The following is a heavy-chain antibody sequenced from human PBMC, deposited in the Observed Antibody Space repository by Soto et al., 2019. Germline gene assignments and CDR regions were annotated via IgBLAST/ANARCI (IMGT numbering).Heavy chain of an antibody. CDR1: GFIFSSCD. V-gene: IGHV3-30*09. J-gene: IGHJ4*02. CDR3: VQDRGPFGDGRERGDY. Sequence: QVQLVESGGGVVQPGRSLRLPCAASGFIFSSCDMHWVRQAPGKGLEWVAVISYDGINKYYGDSVKGRFAISRDNSKNTLYLQMNSLSADDTAVYYCVQDRGPFGDGRERGDYWGQGTLVAVSS. D-gene: IGHD3-16*01. CDR2: ISYDGINK.